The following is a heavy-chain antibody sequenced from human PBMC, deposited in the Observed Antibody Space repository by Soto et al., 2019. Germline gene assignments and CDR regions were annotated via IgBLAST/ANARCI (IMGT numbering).Heavy chain of an antibody. Sequence: GGSLRLSCAASGFTFRSFTMNWVRQAPGKGLEWVSTISSNSAYIYYTDALRGRFTISRDNAKNSLHLRMNSLRAEDTAVYYCTRDASRDSSARGWFDPWGPGTLVTVSS. D-gene: IGHD6-13*01. J-gene: IGHJ5*02. CDR1: GFTFRSFT. CDR3: TRDASRDSSARGWFDP. V-gene: IGHV3-21*01. CDR2: ISSNSAYI.